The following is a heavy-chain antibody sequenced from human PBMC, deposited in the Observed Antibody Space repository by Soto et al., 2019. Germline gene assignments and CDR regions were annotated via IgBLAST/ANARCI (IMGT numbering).Heavy chain of an antibody. D-gene: IGHD2-15*01. CDR1: GFTFSSYA. V-gene: IGHV3-30-3*01. CDR3: ASSYLAPVDI. J-gene: IGHJ3*02. Sequence: GGSLRLSCAASGFTFSSYAMHWVRQAPGKGLEWVAVISYDGSNKYYADSVKGRFTISRDNSKNTLYLQMNSLRAEDTAVYYCASSYLAPVDIWGQGTMVTVSS. CDR2: ISYDGSNK.